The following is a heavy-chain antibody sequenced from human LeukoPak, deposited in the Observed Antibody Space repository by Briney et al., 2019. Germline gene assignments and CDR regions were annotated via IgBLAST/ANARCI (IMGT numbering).Heavy chain of an antibody. CDR1: GFTFSDYY. CDR3: VREGSDYDILTGLDV. Sequence: GRSLRLSCAASGFTFSDYYMSWVRQAPGKGLEWVSVIYSGGSTYYADSVKGRFTISRDNSKNTLYLQMNSLRAEDTAVYYCVREGSDYDILTGLDVWGQGTTVTVSS. D-gene: IGHD3-9*01. V-gene: IGHV3-66*01. J-gene: IGHJ6*02. CDR2: IYSGGST.